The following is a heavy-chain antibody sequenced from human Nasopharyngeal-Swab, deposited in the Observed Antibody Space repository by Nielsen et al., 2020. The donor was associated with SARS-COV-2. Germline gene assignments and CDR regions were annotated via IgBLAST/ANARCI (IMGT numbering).Heavy chain of an antibody. Sequence: GESLKISCAASGFTFSSYSMNWVRQAPGKGLEWVSYISSSSSTIYYADSVKGRFTISRDNAKNSLYLQMNSLRAEDTALYHCARSGSGYARGWFDPWGQGTLVTVSS. CDR3: ARSGSGYARGWFDP. CDR1: GFTFSSYS. J-gene: IGHJ5*02. V-gene: IGHV3-48*04. CDR2: ISSSSSTI. D-gene: IGHD5-12*01.